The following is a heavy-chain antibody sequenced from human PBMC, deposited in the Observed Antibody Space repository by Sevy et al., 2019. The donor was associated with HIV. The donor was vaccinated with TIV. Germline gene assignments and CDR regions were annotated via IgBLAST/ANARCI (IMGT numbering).Heavy chain of an antibody. CDR3: ARDLRPHLLYSDFWSGYSGMDV. V-gene: IGHV3-30*03. J-gene: IGHJ6*02. D-gene: IGHD3-3*01. CDR2: ISFDGSHK. CDR1: TFTFSTYG. Sequence: GGSLRLSCVASTFTFSTYGMHWVRQAPGRGLEWVSVISFDGSHKYYADSVKGRCTVSRDNSMNTLNLRMNNLRPEDTAVYYCARDLRPHLLYSDFWSGYSGMDVWGQGTTVTVSS.